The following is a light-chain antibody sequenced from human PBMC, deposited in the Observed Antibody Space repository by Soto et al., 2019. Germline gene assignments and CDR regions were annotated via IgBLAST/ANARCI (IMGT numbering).Light chain of an antibody. CDR1: SSNIGAGHD. CDR2: GNN. Sequence: QSLLTQPPSVSGAPGQRVTISCTGSSSNIGAGHDVHWYQQLPGTAPKLLIYGNNNRPSGVPDRFSGSRSGTSASLAITGLQAEDEAVYFCQSYDSSLRVFGGGTKLTVL. J-gene: IGLJ2*01. CDR3: QSYDSSLRV. V-gene: IGLV1-40*01.